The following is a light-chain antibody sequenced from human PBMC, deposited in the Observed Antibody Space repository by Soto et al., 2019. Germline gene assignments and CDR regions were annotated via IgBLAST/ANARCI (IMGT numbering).Light chain of an antibody. J-gene: IGLJ1*01. CDR3: CSYALL. Sequence: QSVLTQPASVSGSPGQSITISCTGTNSDVGTHNLVSWYQQHPGKAPKLIIYEGTKRPSGVSNRFSGSKSGNTDSLTISGLQAEDEADYYCCSYALLFGTGTKVPS. CDR1: NSDVGTHNL. V-gene: IGLV2-23*01. CDR2: EGT.